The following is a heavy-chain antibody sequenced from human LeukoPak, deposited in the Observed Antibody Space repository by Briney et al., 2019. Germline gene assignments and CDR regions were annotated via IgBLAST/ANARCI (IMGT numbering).Heavy chain of an antibody. CDR2: IYPGDSDT. J-gene: IGHJ4*02. CDR3: ASQLRSHGGRSDYFDY. D-gene: IGHD4-17*01. V-gene: IGHV5-51*01. Sequence: GESLKIPCKGSGYSFTSYWIGWVRQMPGKGLEWMGIIYPGDSDTRYSPSFQGQVTISADKSISTAYLQWSSLKASDTAMYYCASQLRSHGGRSDYFDYWGQGTLVTVSS. CDR1: GYSFTSYW.